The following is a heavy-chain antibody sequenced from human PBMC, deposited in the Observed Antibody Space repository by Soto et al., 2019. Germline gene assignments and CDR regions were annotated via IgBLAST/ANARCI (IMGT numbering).Heavy chain of an antibody. CDR3: AREYYYTMDV. V-gene: IGHV3-11*05. J-gene: IGHJ6*02. CDR2: IDSSTKYT. Sequence: QVQLVESGGGLVRPGVSLRLSCEASGFTFRDYYMTWFRQAPGKGLEWLSYIDSSTKYTNYADSVKGRFTISRDNAKNSLDLQMNSLRADGTAVYYCAREYYYTMDVWGQGTMVTVSS. CDR1: GFTFRDYY.